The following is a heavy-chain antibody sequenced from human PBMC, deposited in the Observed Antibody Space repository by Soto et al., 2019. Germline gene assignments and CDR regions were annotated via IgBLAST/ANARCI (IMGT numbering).Heavy chain of an antibody. V-gene: IGHV3-23*01. CDR1: GFIFSNYA. CDR3: ACTAPDYDILTPPFDY. Sequence: GGSLRLSCAASGFIFSNYAMNWVRQAPGKGLEWVSTFSGSGGSTYYAESVKGRFTISRDNSKNTLYLQMNSLRAEDTAVYYCACTAPDYDILTPPFDYWGQGTLVTVSS. D-gene: IGHD3-9*01. CDR2: FSGSGGST. J-gene: IGHJ4*02.